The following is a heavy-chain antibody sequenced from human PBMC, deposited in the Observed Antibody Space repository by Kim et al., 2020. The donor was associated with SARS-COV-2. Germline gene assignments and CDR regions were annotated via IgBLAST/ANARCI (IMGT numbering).Heavy chain of an antibody. Sequence: GGSLRLSCAASGFTFSSYSMNWVRQAPGKGLERVSYISSSSSTIYYADSVKGRFTISRDNAKNSLYLQMNSLRAEDTAVYYCARDKKDYFDYWGQGTLVTVSS. CDR3: ARDKKDYFDY. CDR2: ISSSSSTI. J-gene: IGHJ4*02. CDR1: GFTFSSYS. V-gene: IGHV3-48*04.